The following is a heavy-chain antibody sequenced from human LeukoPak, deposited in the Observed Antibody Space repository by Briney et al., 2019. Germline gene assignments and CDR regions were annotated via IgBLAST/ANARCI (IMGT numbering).Heavy chain of an antibody. Sequence: PGGSLRLSCAASGFTLSDYYMSWIRQAPGKGLEWVSYISSSSSYTNYADSVKGRFTISRDNAKNSLYLQMNSLRAEDTAVYYCAFDCSSTSCYFDYWGQGTLVTVSS. CDR1: GFTLSDYY. J-gene: IGHJ4*02. V-gene: IGHV3-11*03. CDR2: ISSSSSYT. CDR3: AFDCSSTSCYFDY. D-gene: IGHD2-2*01.